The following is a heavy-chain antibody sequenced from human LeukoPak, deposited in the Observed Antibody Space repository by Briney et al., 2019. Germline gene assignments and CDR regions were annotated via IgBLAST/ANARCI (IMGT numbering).Heavy chain of an antibody. V-gene: IGHV5-51*01. D-gene: IGHD2-15*01. CDR3: ARRVGGRGAYYFDY. CDR2: LYPGDSDT. J-gene: IGHJ4*02. CDR1: VFSFTNYW. Sequence: GGSLQISCKASVFSFTNYWIAWARQVPGKGLEGREILYPGDSDTTYSPSFQGQVTISADKSIRTAYLQWNSLKASDTAMYYCARRVGGRGAYYFDYWGQGTLVTVSS.